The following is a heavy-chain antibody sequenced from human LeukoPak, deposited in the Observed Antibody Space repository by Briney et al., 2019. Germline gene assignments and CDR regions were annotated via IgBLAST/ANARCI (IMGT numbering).Heavy chain of an antibody. V-gene: IGHV3-7*01. CDR2: IKQDGSEE. CDR3: ARPYYFSSGSLPY. D-gene: IGHD3-10*01. Sequence: GGSLRLSCVASGFTLSSYWMNWVRQAPGKGLEWVANIKQDGSEEYYVDSVKGRFTIYRDNAKNSLYLQMNSLRAEDTAVYYCARPYYFSSGSLPYWGQGTLVTVSS. CDR1: GFTLSSYW. J-gene: IGHJ4*02.